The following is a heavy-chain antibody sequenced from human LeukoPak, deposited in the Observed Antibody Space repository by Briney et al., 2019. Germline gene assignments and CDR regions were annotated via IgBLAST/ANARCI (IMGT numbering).Heavy chain of an antibody. CDR1: GGTFSRYA. Sequence: SVKASCKASGGTFSRYAISWVRQAPGQGLEWMGGITPMFGTANYAQKFQGRVTITADESTRTAYMELRSLKSEDTAVYYCARDAAIHDSHAYYYLWWGQGTLVTVSS. J-gene: IGHJ4*02. D-gene: IGHD3-22*01. CDR2: ITPMFGTA. V-gene: IGHV1-69*13. CDR3: ARDAAIHDSHAYYYLW.